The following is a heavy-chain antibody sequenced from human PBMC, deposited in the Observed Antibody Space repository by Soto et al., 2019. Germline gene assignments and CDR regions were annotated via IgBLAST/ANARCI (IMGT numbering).Heavy chain of an antibody. CDR2: IYYSGST. CDR1: CGSISSFY. Sequence: LETLSLTCTVSCGSISSFYWSWIRQPPGKGLEWIGYIYYSGSTNYNPSLKSRVTISVDTSKNQFSLKLSSVTAADTAVYYCASSTDYGDYGVDYWGQGTLVTVSS. J-gene: IGHJ4*02. CDR3: ASSTDYGDYGVDY. D-gene: IGHD4-17*01. V-gene: IGHV4-59*01.